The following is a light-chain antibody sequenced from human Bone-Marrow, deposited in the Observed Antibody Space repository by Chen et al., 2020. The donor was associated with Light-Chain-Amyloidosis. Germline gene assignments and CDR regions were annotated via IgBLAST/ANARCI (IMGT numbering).Light chain of an antibody. J-gene: IGLJ3*02. CDR2: DDS. CDR3: QVWDRSSDRPV. V-gene: IGLV3-21*02. CDR1: NIGSTS. Sequence: SYVLTQPSSVSVAPGQTATNSSGGNNIGSTSVHGYQQTPGQAPLLVVYDDSDRPSGIPERLSGSNSGNTATLTISRVEAGDEADYYCQVWDRSSDRPVFGGGTKLTVL.